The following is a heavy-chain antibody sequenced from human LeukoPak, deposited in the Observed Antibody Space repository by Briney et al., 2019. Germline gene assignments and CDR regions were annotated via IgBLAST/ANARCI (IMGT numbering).Heavy chain of an antibody. Sequence: GGSLGLPCAASGFTFSSFSMNWVRQAPGKGLEWVSSISSSSSYIYYADSVKGRFTIPRDNAKNTLYLQMNSLRAEDTAVYYCARVGGQRYYDVWSGSYYFDYWGQGTLVTVSS. CDR1: GFTFSSFS. CDR2: ISSSSSYI. V-gene: IGHV3-21*01. CDR3: ARVGGQRYYDVWSGSYYFDY. J-gene: IGHJ4*02. D-gene: IGHD3-3*01.